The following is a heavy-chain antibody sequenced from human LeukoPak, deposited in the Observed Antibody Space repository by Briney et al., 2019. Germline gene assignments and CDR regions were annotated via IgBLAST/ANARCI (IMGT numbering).Heavy chain of an antibody. V-gene: IGHV1-18*01. D-gene: IGHD5-12*01. J-gene: IGHJ6*03. CDR1: GYTFTSYG. CDR2: ISAYNGNT. CDR3: ARGGAPKRERHSYYYYYYMDV. Sequence: GASVKVSCKASGYTFTSYGISRVRQAPGQGLEWMGWISAYNGNTNYAQKLQGRVTMTTDTSTSTAYMELRSLRSYDTAVYYCARGGAPKRERHSYYYYYYMDVWGKGTTVTVSS.